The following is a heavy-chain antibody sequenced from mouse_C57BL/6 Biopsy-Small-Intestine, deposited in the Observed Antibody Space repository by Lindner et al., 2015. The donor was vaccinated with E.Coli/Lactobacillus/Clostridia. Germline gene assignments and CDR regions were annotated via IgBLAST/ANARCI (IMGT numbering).Heavy chain of an antibody. D-gene: IGHD2-1*01. CDR1: GYTFTDYE. Sequence: VQLQESGAELVRPGASVTLSCKASGYTFTDYEMRWVKQTPVHGLEWIGAIDPETGGTAYNQKFKGKAILTADKSSSTVYMELRSLTSEDSAVYFCARPYGNPGFFDVWGTGTTVTVSS. J-gene: IGHJ1*03. CDR3: ARPYGNPGFFDV. CDR2: IDPETGGT. V-gene: IGHV1-15*01.